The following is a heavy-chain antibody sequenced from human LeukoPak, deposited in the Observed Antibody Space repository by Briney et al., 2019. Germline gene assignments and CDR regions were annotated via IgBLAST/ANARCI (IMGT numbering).Heavy chain of an antibody. CDR2: ISAYNGNT. CDR1: GYTFTSYG. V-gene: IGHV1-18*01. CDR3: ARDGYDFWSGYGIDY. D-gene: IGHD3-3*01. J-gene: IGHJ4*02. Sequence: ASVKVSCKASGYTFTSYGISWVRQAPGQGLEWMGWISAYNGNTNYAQKLQGRVTMTTDTSTSTAYMELRSLRSDDTAVYYCARDGYDFWSGYGIDYWGQGTLVTVSS.